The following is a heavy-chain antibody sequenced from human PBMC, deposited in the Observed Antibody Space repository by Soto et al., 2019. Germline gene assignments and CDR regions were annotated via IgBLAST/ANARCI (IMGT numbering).Heavy chain of an antibody. CDR2: INPSGGST. Sequence: ASVKVSCKASGYTFTNYYMHWVRQAPGQGLEWMGIINPSGGSTKYAQKFQGRVTMTRDTSTSTFYMDLSSLRSEDTAVYYCARSYYDSSGYSDFWGQGPLVTVSS. V-gene: IGHV1-46*01. CDR3: ARSYYDSSGYSDF. J-gene: IGHJ4*02. D-gene: IGHD3-22*01. CDR1: GYTFTNYY.